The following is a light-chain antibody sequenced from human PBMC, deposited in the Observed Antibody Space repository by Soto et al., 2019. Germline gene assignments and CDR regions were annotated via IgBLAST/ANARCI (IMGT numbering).Light chain of an antibody. Sequence: QSVLTQPASGSGSPGQSSTISCTGTSSDVGAYDYVCWYQQYPGRVPKLLIYEVTYRPSGISPRFSGSKSGNTASLTISGLQAEDEADYYCASYVRGNTVLFGGGTKLTVL. CDR1: SSDVGAYDY. J-gene: IGLJ3*02. CDR2: EVT. CDR3: ASYVRGNTVL. V-gene: IGLV2-14*01.